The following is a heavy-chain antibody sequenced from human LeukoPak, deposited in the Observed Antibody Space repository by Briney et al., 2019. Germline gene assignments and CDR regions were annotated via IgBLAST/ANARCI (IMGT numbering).Heavy chain of an antibody. D-gene: IGHD2-21*02. Sequence: SETLSLTCTVSGGSISSYYWSWIRQPPGKGLEWIGYIYYSGSTNYNPSLKSRVTISVDTSNNQFSLKLSSVTAADTAVYYCARRDWTNAFDIWGQGTMVTVSS. CDR2: IYYSGST. CDR3: ARRDWTNAFDI. V-gene: IGHV4-59*08. CDR1: GGSISSYY. J-gene: IGHJ3*02.